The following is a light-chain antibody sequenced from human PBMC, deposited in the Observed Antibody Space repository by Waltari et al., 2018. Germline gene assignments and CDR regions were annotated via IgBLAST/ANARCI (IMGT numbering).Light chain of an antibody. CDR1: SSDVGSNNL. J-gene: IGLJ2*01. CDR3: CSYTNTHVV. Sequence: QSALTQPASVSGSPGQSINISCTGNSSDVGSNNLVSWYQQHPGQAPTRIIYEATTRASRGCYRFSGVKSGSTASLTISGLHAEDEGDYYCCSYTNTHVVFGGGTKLTVL. CDR2: EAT. V-gene: IGLV2-14*02.